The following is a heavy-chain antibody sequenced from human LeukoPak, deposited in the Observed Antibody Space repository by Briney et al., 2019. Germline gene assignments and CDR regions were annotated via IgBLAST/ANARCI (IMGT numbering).Heavy chain of an antibody. CDR1: GFIVSNNY. CDR2: IYSGGTT. Sequence: PGGSLRLSCAASGFIVSNNYMTWVRQPPGKGLEWVSAIYSGGTTYYAGSVKGRFTISRDDSKNTVFLQMHSLRAEDTALYYCARGGEDSPLWFEPKQYHFDCWGQGALVTVSS. CDR3: ARGGEDSPLWFEPKQYHFDC. V-gene: IGHV3-53*01. J-gene: IGHJ4*02. D-gene: IGHD3-10*01.